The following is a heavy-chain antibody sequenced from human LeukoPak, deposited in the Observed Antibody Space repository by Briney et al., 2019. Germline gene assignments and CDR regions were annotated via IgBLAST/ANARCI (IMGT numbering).Heavy chain of an antibody. D-gene: IGHD3-10*01. Sequence: GGSLRLSCAASGFTFSNYNMNWVRQPPGKGLQWVSYISSSSNIIYYADSVKGRFTISRDNAKNSLFLQMNSLRAEDTAVYYCARDFAREFTIDYWGQGTLVSVSS. J-gene: IGHJ4*02. V-gene: IGHV3-48*01. CDR3: ARDFAREFTIDY. CDR1: GFTFSNYN. CDR2: ISSSSNII.